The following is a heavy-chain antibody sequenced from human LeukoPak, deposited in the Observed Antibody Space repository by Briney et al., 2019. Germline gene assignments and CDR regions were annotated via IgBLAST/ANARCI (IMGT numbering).Heavy chain of an antibody. V-gene: IGHV5-51*01. J-gene: IGHJ4*02. D-gene: IGHD2-15*01. Sequence: HGESLKISCKGSGYSFTNYSIGWVRQLPGKGLEWMGIINPRDSDTKYSPSFQGQVTISADKSISTAYLQWSSLKASDTAMYYCARWGGYCSGGNCYPLYYFDYWGQGTLVTVP. CDR3: ARWGGYCSGGNCYPLYYFDY. CDR2: INPRDSDT. CDR1: GYSFTNYS.